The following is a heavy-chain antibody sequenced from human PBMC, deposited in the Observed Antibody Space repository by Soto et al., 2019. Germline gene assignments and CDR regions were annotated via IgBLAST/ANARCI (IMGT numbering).Heavy chain of an antibody. CDR2: IDGGGST. Sequence: GGSLRLSCTASGLTVSISYMSWVRQAPGKGLEWVSVIDGGGSTFYAGSVKGRFTISRDSSKNTLYLQMNSLRAEDMAVYYCEMATYYYDSRSYYLDYWGQGTLVTVSS. J-gene: IGHJ4*02. CDR3: EMATYYYDSRSYYLDY. CDR1: GLTVSISY. V-gene: IGHV3-66*01. D-gene: IGHD3-22*01.